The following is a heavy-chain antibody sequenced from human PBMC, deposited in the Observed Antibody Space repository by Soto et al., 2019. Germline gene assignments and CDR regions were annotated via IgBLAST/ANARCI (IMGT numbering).Heavy chain of an antibody. D-gene: IGHD3-9*01. J-gene: IGHJ3*02. CDR1: GGSIGSYY. V-gene: IGHV4-59*08. Sequence: SETLSLTCTVSGGSIGSYYWSWIRQPPGKGLEWIGYIYYSGSTNYNPSLKSRVTISVDTSKNQFSLKLSSVTAADTAVYYCARHISVAYFVFLTGYYIDAFDISGQGTMVTVSS. CDR3: ARHISVAYFVFLTGYYIDAFDI. CDR2: IYYSGST.